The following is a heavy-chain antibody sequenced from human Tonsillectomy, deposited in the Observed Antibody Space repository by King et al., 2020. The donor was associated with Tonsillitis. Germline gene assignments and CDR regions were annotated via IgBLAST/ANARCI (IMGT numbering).Heavy chain of an antibody. CDR2: IVVGSGTT. CDR1: GLTFSTSA. Sequence: QLVQSGPEVRKPGTSVKVSCKASGLTFSTSAVQWVRQARGQRLEWIGWIVVGSGTTNYAQKFQERYTITRDMSTRTVYMELSSLRSEDTAVYYCATDVDMATWFDPWGQGTLVTVSS. CDR3: ATDVDMATWFDP. J-gene: IGHJ5*02. D-gene: IGHD5-12*01. V-gene: IGHV1-58*01.